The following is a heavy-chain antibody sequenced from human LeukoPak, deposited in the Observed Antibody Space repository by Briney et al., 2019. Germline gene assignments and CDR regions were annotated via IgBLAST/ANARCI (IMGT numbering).Heavy chain of an antibody. V-gene: IGHV4-59*12. D-gene: IGHD1-14*01. Sequence: PSETLSLTCTVSGGSMSTNYWNWMRQPPGKGLEWIGYIHYSGSTNYNPSLKSRVTISVDASKNLFSLKLSSVTAADTAVYYCARGTSYYYYYYMDVWGKGTTVTVSS. J-gene: IGHJ6*03. CDR1: GGSMSTNY. CDR3: ARGTSYYYYYYMDV. CDR2: IHYSGST.